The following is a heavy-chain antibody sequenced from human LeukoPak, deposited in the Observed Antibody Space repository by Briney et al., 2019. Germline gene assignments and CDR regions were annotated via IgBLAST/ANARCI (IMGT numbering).Heavy chain of an antibody. Sequence: GGSPRLSCAASGFSLSSYWLHWVRQAPGKGLVWVLRVNGDGSRTSYADSVKGRLTISRDDAKNTLYLQMNSLRAEDTAVYYCAREGYFDSSGYDFGYWGQGTLVTVSS. CDR1: GFSLSSYW. D-gene: IGHD3-22*01. J-gene: IGHJ4*02. CDR3: AREGYFDSSGYDFGY. CDR2: VNGDGSRT. V-gene: IGHV3-74*01.